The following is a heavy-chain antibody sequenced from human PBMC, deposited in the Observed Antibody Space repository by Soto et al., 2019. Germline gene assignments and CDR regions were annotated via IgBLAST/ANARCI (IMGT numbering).Heavy chain of an antibody. CDR3: ASERSAQYFDF. D-gene: IGHD1-26*01. V-gene: IGHV1-69*06. Sequence: QVQLVQSGTVVQRRGSLVKVSCQASGGSFSSHGMAWVRQAPGQGLEWMGGIIPTFGTATYAPKFQGRVTINADKSTNKAYMELSSLRSEDTAVYYCASERSAQYFDFWGQGTLITVSS. J-gene: IGHJ4*02. CDR1: GGSFSSHG. CDR2: IIPTFGTA.